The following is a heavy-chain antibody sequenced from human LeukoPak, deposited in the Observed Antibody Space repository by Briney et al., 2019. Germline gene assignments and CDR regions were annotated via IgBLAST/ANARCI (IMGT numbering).Heavy chain of an antibody. CDR2: ISSSGSTI. CDR3: AVYYSSSGSVD. Sequence: GGSLRLSCAASGFTFSSYEMNWVRQAPGKGLEWVSYISSSGSTIYYADSVKGRFTISRDNAKNSLYLQMNSLRAEDTAVYYCAVYYSSSGSVDWGQGTLVTVSS. CDR1: GFTFSSYE. D-gene: IGHD3-22*01. J-gene: IGHJ4*02. V-gene: IGHV3-48*03.